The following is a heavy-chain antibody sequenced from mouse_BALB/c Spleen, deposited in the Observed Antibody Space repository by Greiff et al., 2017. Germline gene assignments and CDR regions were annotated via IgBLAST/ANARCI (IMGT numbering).Heavy chain of an antibody. CDR2: INPSNGGT. D-gene: IGHD1-1*01. V-gene: IGHV1S81*02. Sequence: QVQLKESGAELVKPGASVKLSCKASGYTFTSYYMYWVKQRPGQGLEWIGEINPSNGGTNFNEKFKSKATLTVDKSSSTAYMQLSSLTSEDSAVYYCTRGPITTVVERAMDYWGQGTSVTVSS. CDR3: TRGPITTVVERAMDY. J-gene: IGHJ4*01. CDR1: GYTFTSYY.